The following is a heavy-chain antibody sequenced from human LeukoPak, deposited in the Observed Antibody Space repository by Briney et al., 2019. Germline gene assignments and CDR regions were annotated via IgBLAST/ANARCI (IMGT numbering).Heavy chain of an antibody. CDR2: IYYSGST. V-gene: IGHV4-39*07. CDR3: ASITGTTRVDI. D-gene: IGHD1-20*01. J-gene: IGHJ3*02. Sequence: PSETLSLTCTVSGGSISSSGYYWGWIRQPPGKGLEWIGSIYYSGSTYYNPSLKSRVTISVDTSKKQFSLKLSSVTAADTAVYYCASITGTTRVDIWGQGTMVTVSS. CDR1: GGSISSSGYY.